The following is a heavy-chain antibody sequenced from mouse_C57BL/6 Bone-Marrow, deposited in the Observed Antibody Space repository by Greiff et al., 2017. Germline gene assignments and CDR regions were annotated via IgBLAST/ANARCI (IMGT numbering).Heavy chain of an antibody. CDR2: IDPSDSYT. D-gene: IGHD1-1*01. CDR3: ARAYYGSSYPFDY. Sequence: VQLQQPGAALVKPGASVKLSCKASGYTFTSYWMQWVKQRPGQGLEWIGEIDPSDSYTNYNQKFKGKATLTVDTSSSTAYMQLSSLTSEDSAVYYCARAYYGSSYPFDYWGQGTTLTVSS. V-gene: IGHV1-50*01. CDR1: GYTFTSYW. J-gene: IGHJ2*01.